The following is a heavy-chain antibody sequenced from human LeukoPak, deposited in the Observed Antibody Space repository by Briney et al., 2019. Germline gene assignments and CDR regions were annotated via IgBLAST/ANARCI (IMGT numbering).Heavy chain of an antibody. V-gene: IGHV3-23*01. CDR3: AKYYDKGYFQH. CDR2: ISGSGGTT. CDR1: GFTFNIYA. D-gene: IGHD3-22*01. J-gene: IGHJ1*01. Sequence: GGSLRLSCAASGFTFNIYAMSWVRQAPGKGLEWVSSISGSGGTTYYADSVKGRFTISRDNSKNTLYLQMNSLRAEDTAVYYCAKYYDKGYFQHWGQGTLVTVSS.